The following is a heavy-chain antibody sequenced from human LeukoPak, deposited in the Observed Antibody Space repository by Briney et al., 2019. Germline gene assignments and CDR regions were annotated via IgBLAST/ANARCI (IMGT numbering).Heavy chain of an antibody. D-gene: IGHD1-1*01. J-gene: IGHJ5*01. CDR2: INGDGRNI. CDR3: AKAGARGNVNWFDS. Sequence: GGSLRLSCVASGFTFSSYWVHWVRQDPRKGLVWVSRINGDGRNINYADSVRGRFTISRDNSKNILYLQMNNLRGEDTAVYYCAKAGARGNVNWFDSWGQGTLVTVSS. V-gene: IGHV3-74*01. CDR1: GFTFSSYW.